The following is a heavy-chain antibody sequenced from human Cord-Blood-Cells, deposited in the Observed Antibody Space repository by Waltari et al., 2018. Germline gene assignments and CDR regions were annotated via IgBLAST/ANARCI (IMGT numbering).Heavy chain of an antibody. Sequence: QVQLQESGPGLVKPSETLSLTCTVSGGSVSSGSYYWSWIRQPPGKGLEWIGYIYYSGTTNYNPSLKSRVTISVDTAKNQFSLKLSSVTAADTAVYYCARPWDYWGQGTLVTVSS. CDR1: GGSVSSGSYY. V-gene: IGHV4-61*01. J-gene: IGHJ4*02. CDR2: IYYSGTT. CDR3: ARPWDY.